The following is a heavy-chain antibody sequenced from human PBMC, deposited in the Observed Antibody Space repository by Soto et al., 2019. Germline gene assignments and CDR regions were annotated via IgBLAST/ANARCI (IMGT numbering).Heavy chain of an antibody. CDR3: AKLYCSGGSCYRRVGAFDI. CDR1: GFTFSSYA. V-gene: IGHV3-23*01. Sequence: GGSLRLSCAASGFTFSSYAMSWVRQAPGKGLEWVSAISGSGGGPYYADSVKGRFTISRDNSKNTLYLQMNSLRAEDTAVYYCAKLYCSGGSCYRRVGAFDIWGQGTMVTVSS. D-gene: IGHD2-15*01. CDR2: ISGSGGGP. J-gene: IGHJ3*02.